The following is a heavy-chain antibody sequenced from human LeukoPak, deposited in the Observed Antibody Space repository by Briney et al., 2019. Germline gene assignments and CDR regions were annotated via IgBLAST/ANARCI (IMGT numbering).Heavy chain of an antibody. CDR3: VTGDHSPYYFQY. J-gene: IGHJ4*02. CDR2: INAGNGNT. CDR1: GYTFTSYA. V-gene: IGHV1-3*01. Sequence: ASVKVSCKASGYTFTSYAMHWVRQAPGQRLEWMGWINAGNGNTKYSQKFQGRVTMTEDTSTDTAYMEVRSLRSEDTAVYFCVTGDHSPYYFQYWGQGTLVTVSS. D-gene: IGHD2-21*02.